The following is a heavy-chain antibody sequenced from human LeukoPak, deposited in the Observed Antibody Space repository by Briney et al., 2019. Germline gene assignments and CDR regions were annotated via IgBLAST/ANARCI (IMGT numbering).Heavy chain of an antibody. V-gene: IGHV1-46*01. J-gene: IGHJ6*02. CDR3: ARDYGGNSYYYGMDV. CDR1: GYTFTNYY. CDR2: INPSGGST. Sequence: GPVQFSCKASGYTFTNYYMHWVRQAPGQGLEWMGIINPSGGSTSYVKKFQGRVTMTRDTSTSTVYMELSSLRSGDTAVYYCARDYGGNSYYYGMDVWGQGTTVTVSS. D-gene: IGHD4-23*01.